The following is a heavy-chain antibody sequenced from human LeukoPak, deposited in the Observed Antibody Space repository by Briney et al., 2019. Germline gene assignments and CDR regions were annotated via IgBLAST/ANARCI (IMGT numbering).Heavy chain of an antibody. J-gene: IGHJ6*03. CDR1: GYTFTSYG. CDR2: ISAYNGNT. CDR3: ARGRYFDWLGGYYYYYYYMDV. Sequence: ASVKVSCKASGYTFTSYGISWVRQAPGQGLEWMGWISAYNGNTNYAQKLQGRVTMTTDTSTSTAYMELRSLRSDDTAVYYCARGRYFDWLGGYYYYYYYMDVWGKGTTVTASS. V-gene: IGHV1-18*01. D-gene: IGHD3-9*01.